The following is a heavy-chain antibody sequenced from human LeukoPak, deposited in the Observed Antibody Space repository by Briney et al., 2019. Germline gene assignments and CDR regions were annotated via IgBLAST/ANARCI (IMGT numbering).Heavy chain of an antibody. CDR3: AREGFYYFDF. CDR2: IKQDGSEK. J-gene: IGHJ4*01. CDR1: GFTFSSYG. Sequence: PGGSLRLSCAASGFTFSSYGMHWVRQAPGKGLEWVANIKQDGSEKTYVDSVKGRFTIFRDNAKNLLYLQMNSLRAEDTAVYYCAREGFYYFDFWGQGALVTVAS. V-gene: IGHV3-7*01.